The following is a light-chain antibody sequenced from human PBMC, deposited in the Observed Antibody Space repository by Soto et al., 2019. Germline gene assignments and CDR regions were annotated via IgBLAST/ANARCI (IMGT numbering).Light chain of an antibody. J-gene: IGKJ2*01. CDR3: MQATQFPGT. CDR1: QSLVHGDGNTY. V-gene: IGKV2-24*01. Sequence: VMTQTPLSSPVTLGQPASISCRSSQSLVHGDGNTYLSWLQQRPGQPPRLLIYKISKRSSGVPDRFSGSGAGTDFTLKISKVEAEDVVVYYCMQATQFPGTFGQGTRLEIK. CDR2: KIS.